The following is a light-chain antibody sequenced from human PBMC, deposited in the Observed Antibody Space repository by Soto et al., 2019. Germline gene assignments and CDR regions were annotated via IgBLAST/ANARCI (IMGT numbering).Light chain of an antibody. CDR1: QSVSSN. J-gene: IGKJ5*01. Sequence: EIVLTQSPGTLSLSPWERATLSCRASQSVSSNLAWYQQKPGQAPRLLIYGASTRATGIPARFSGSGSGTEFTLTISSLQSEDFAVYYCQQYNNWPRVFGQGTRLEIK. CDR3: QQYNNWPRV. CDR2: GAS. V-gene: IGKV3-15*01.